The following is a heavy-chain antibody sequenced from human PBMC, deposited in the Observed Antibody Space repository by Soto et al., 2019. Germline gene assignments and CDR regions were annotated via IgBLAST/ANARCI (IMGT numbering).Heavy chain of an antibody. V-gene: IGHV4-39*01. Sequence: SETLSLTCTVSGGSIISSRYYWGWIRQPPGKGLEWIGSIYYSGSTYYNPSLKSRVTISVDTSKNQLSLKLSPVTAADTAVYYCATGSSGDYWGRGTLVTVSS. D-gene: IGHD1-26*01. J-gene: IGHJ4*02. CDR3: ATGSSGDY. CDR1: GGSIISSRYY. CDR2: IYYSGST.